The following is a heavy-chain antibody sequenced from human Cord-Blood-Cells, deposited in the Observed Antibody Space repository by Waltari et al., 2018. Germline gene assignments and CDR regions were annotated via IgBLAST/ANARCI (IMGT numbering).Heavy chain of an antibody. Sequence: QVQLQQWGAGLLKPSETLSLTCAVYGGSFSGYYWSWIRQPPGKGLEWIGEINHSGSTNYNPSLKSRVTISVDTSKNQFSRKLSAVTAADTAVYYCASGYSSSWYVDYWGQGTLVTVSS. CDR2: INHSGST. CDR1: GGSFSGYY. V-gene: IGHV4-34*01. J-gene: IGHJ4*02. CDR3: ASGYSSSWYVDY. D-gene: IGHD6-13*01.